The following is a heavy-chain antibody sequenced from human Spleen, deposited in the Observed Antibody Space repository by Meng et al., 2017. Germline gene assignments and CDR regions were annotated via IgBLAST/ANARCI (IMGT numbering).Heavy chain of an antibody. Sequence: GESLKISCAASGFTFSSYAMNWIRQAPGKGLEWVSAISGSSDYTYYADSVKGRLTISRDNSKNTLYLQMNSLRAEDTAIYYCGKQSHRYGDSVFYDYWGQGTLVTVSS. CDR3: GKQSHRYGDSVFYDY. CDR1: GFTFSSYA. V-gene: IGHV3-23*01. D-gene: IGHD4-17*01. J-gene: IGHJ4*02. CDR2: ISGSSDYT.